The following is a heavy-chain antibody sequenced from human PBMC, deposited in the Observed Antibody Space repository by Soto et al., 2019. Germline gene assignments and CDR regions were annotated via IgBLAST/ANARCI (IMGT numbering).Heavy chain of an antibody. D-gene: IGHD3-22*01. CDR3: ARVSMIVVASFDY. J-gene: IGHJ4*02. CDR2: ISSSSSYI. CDR1: GFTFSSYS. V-gene: IGHV3-21*01. Sequence: GGSLRLSCAASGFTFSSYSMNWVRQAPGKGLEWVSSISSSSSYIYYADSVKGRFTISRDNAKNSLYLQMNSLRAEDTAVYYCARVSMIVVASFDYWGQGTLVTVSS.